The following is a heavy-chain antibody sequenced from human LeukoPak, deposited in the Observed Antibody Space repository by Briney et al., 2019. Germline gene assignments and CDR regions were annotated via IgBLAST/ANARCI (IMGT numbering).Heavy chain of an antibody. D-gene: IGHD1-7*01. CDR1: GGSFSGYY. CDR3: ASLHNWNYFDP. CDR2: INHSGST. J-gene: IGHJ5*02. Sequence: SETLSLTCAVYGGSFSGYYWSWIRQPPGKGLEWIGEINHSGSTNYNPSLKSRVTISVDTSKNQFPLKLSSVTAADTAVYYCASLHNWNYFDPWGQGTLVTVSS. V-gene: IGHV4-34*01.